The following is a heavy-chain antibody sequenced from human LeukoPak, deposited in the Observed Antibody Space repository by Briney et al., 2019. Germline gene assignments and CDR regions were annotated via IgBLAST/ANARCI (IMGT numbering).Heavy chain of an antibody. CDR3: GRDRAGGGYCSSTSCYTFAFDY. CDR2: IIPIFGTA. D-gene: IGHD2-2*02. CDR1: GGTFSSYA. J-gene: IGHJ4*02. V-gene: IGHV1-69*01. Sequence: SVKVSCKASGGTFSSYAISWLRQAPGQVLEWMGGIIPIFGTANYAQKFQGRVTITADESTSTAYMELSSLRSEDTAVYYCGRDRAGGGYCSSTSCYTFAFDYWGQGTLVTVSS.